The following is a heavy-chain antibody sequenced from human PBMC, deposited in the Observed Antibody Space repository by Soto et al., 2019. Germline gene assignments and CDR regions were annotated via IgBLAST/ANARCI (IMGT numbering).Heavy chain of an antibody. V-gene: IGHV4-59*08. CDR1: GGSMTSYY. CDR3: ARRIIALEIFDD. CDR2: IYYTGNT. D-gene: IGHD3-10*01. Sequence: QVQLQESGPGLVKPSETLSLTCTVSGGSMTSYYWSWIRQPPGKGLEWIGFIYYTGNTKYNASLKSRGPLSVDTSKNLVSLALKSVTAADTGVYDCARRIIALEIFDDWGQGTVVTVSS. J-gene: IGHJ4*02.